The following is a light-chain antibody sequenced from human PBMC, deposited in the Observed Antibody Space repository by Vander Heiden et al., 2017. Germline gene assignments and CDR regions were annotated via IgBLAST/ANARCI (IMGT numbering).Light chain of an antibody. CDR2: DAS. J-gene: IGKJ1*01. V-gene: IGKV1-17*01. CDR3: LQHNSIPGT. CDR1: QGIRSD. Sequence: DLQMSQSPSSLSGCVGDRVTITCRESQGIRSDVGWYQQKPGKAPERLIFDASSSQSGVPSRFSGSGSGTEFSLTISSLQPEDSATYYCLQHNSIPGTFGQGTQVEIK.